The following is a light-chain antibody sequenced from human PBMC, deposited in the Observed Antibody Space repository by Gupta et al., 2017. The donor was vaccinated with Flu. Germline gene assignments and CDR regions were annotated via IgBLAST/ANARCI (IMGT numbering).Light chain of an antibody. Sequence: QSVLTQPPSASGQPGQTVIISCSATSFNIGSNIVHWFQQFPGTAPRLLIYRNDQRPSGVPDRFSGYKSRTSASLAITGLQSEDEGDYYCTTWDDSLSAWVFGGGTKLTVL. V-gene: IGLV1-44*01. J-gene: IGLJ3*02. CDR1: SFNIGSNI. CDR3: TTWDDSLSAWV. CDR2: RND.